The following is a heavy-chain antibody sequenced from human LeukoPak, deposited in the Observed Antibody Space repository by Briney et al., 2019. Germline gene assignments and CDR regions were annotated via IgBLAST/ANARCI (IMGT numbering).Heavy chain of an antibody. CDR2: IKQDGSEK. Sequence: PGGSLSLSCAASGFTFSSYWMSWVRQAPGKGLEWVANIKQDGSEKYYVDSVKGRFTISRDNAKNSLYLQMNSLRAEDTAVYYCAKDGRWLGTINYYYYYMDVWGKGTTVTISS. CDR1: GFTFSSYW. D-gene: IGHD6-19*01. CDR3: AKDGRWLGTINYYYYYMDV. J-gene: IGHJ6*03. V-gene: IGHV3-7*03.